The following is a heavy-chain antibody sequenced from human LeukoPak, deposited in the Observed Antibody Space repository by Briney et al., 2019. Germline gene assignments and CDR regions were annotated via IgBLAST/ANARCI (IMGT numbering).Heavy chain of an antibody. Sequence: PSETLSLTCTVSGGSISSYYWSWIRQPPGKGLEWIGYIYYSGSTYYNPSLKSRVTISVDTSKNQFSLKLSSVTAADTAVYYCARDPATVTTRYYYYGMDVWGQGTTVTVSS. J-gene: IGHJ6*02. D-gene: IGHD4-17*01. CDR1: GGSISSYY. V-gene: IGHV4-59*12. CDR3: ARDPATVTTRYYYYGMDV. CDR2: IYYSGST.